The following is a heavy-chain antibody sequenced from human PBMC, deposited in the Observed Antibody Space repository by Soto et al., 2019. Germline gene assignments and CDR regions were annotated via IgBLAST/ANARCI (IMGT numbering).Heavy chain of an antibody. CDR2: IIPIFGTA. Sequence: SVNGYCKACAGTFSSYAISWVRQAPGQGLEWMGGIIPIFGTANYAQKFQGRVTITADKSTSAAYMELSSLRSEDTAVYYCARVRRVGATKPLVFRGPGTLVTVSS. J-gene: IGHJ4*02. CDR1: AGTFSSYA. V-gene: IGHV1-69*06. CDR3: ARVRRVGATKPLVF. D-gene: IGHD1-26*01.